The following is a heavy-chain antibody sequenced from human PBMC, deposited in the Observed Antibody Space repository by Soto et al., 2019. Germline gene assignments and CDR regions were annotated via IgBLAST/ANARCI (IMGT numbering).Heavy chain of an antibody. V-gene: IGHV3-21*01. CDR3: ARVSAAEGGFRLYYYYGMDV. D-gene: IGHD6-13*01. J-gene: IGHJ6*02. Sequence: PGGSLRLSCAASGFTFSSYSMNWVRQAPGKGLEWVSSISSSSSYIYYADSVKGRFTISRDNAKNSLYLQMNSLRAEDTAVYYCARVSAAEGGFRLYYYYGMDVWGQGTTVTVSS. CDR2: ISSSSSYI. CDR1: GFTFSSYS.